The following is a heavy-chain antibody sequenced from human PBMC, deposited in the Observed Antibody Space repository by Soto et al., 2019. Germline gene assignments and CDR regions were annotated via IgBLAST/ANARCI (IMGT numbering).Heavy chain of an antibody. CDR2: IIPIFGTA. V-gene: IGHV1-69*01. D-gene: IGHD5-18*01. Sequence: SCKASGGTFSSYAISWVRQAPGQGLEWMGGIIPIFGTANYAQKFQGRVTITADESTSTAYMELSSLRSEDTAVYYCARGGGPPSMVTLDYYYGMDVWGQGTTVTVSS. CDR3: ARGGGPPSMVTLDYYYGMDV. CDR1: GGTFSSYA. J-gene: IGHJ6*02.